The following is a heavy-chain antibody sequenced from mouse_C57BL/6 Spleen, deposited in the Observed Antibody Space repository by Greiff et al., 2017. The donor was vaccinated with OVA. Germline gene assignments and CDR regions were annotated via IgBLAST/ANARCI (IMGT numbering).Heavy chain of an antibody. D-gene: IGHD1-1*01. CDR1: GYTFTDYN. Sequence: VQLQQSGPELVKPGASVKIPCKASGYTFTDYNMDWVKQSHGKSLEWIGDINPNNGGTIYNQKFKGKATLTVDKSSSTAYMELRSLTSEDTAVYYCARRLLRSAWFAYWGQGTLVTVSA. CDR3: ARRLLRSAWFAY. V-gene: IGHV1-18*01. J-gene: IGHJ3*01. CDR2: INPNNGGT.